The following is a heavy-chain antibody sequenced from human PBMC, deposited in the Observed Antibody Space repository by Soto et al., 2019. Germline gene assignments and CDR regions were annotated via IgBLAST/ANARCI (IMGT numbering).Heavy chain of an antibody. J-gene: IGHJ4*02. CDR3: ARDWHYYDSSGYPGDY. V-gene: IGHV3-33*01. Sequence: GGSLRLSCAASGFTFSSYGRHWVRQAPGKGLEWVAVIWYDGSNKYYADSVKGRFTISRDNSKNTLYLQMNSLRAEDTAVYYCARDWHYYDSSGYPGDYWGQGTMVTVYS. CDR1: GFTFSSYG. D-gene: IGHD3-22*01. CDR2: IWYDGSNK.